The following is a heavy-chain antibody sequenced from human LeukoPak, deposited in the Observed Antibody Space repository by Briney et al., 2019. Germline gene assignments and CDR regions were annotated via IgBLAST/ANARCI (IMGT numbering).Heavy chain of an antibody. Sequence: GGSLRLSCAASGFTFSSYGMHWVRQAPGKGLEWVAVIWYDGSNKYYADSVKGRFTISRDNSKNTLYLQMNSLRAEDTAAYYCAKDPRSYCSSTSCPPWFDPWGQGTLVTVSS. CDR1: GFTFSSYG. J-gene: IGHJ5*02. D-gene: IGHD2-2*01. CDR3: AKDPRSYCSSTSCPPWFDP. CDR2: IWYDGSNK. V-gene: IGHV3-33*06.